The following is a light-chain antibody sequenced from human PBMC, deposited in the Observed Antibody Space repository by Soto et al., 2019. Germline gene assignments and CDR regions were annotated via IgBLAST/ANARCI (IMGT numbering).Light chain of an antibody. CDR2: GAS. V-gene: IGKV3-20*01. Sequence: EIVLTQSPGTLSLSPGERATLSCRASQSIGSGYVAWYQQSPGQTPRLLLYGASSRATGIPDRFSGSGSGRDFTLTISRLEPEDFVVYYCQQYGSSTFTFGQGTRLYIK. CDR3: QQYGSSTFT. CDR1: QSIGSGY. J-gene: IGKJ2*01.